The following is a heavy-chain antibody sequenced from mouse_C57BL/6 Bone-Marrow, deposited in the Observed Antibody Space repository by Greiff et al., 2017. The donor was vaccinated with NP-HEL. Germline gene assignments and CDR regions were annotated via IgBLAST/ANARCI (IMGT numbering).Heavy chain of an antibody. J-gene: IGHJ4*01. D-gene: IGHD1-1*01. CDR2: INPSNGGT. V-gene: IGHV1-53*01. CDR3: ARDIYYYGSSLYYAMDY. Sequence: VQLQESGAELARPGASVKLSCKASGYTFTSYWMHWVKQRPGQGLEWIGNINPSNGGTNYNEKFKSKATLTVDKSSSTAYMQLSSLTSEDSAVYYCARDIYYYGSSLYYAMDYWGQGTSVTVSS. CDR1: GYTFTSYW.